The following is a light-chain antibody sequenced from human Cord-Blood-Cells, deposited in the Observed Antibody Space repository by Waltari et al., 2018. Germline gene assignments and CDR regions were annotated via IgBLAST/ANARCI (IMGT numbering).Light chain of an antibody. CDR3: CSYAGSYTWV. J-gene: IGLJ3*02. Sequence: QSALTQPRSVSGSPGQSVTISCTGTSSDVGGYNYVSWYQQHPGKAPKLMIYDVIKRPSGVPGRCSGSKSGNTASLTISGLQAEDEADYYCCSYAGSYTWVFGGGTKLTVL. CDR2: DVI. CDR1: SSDVGGYNY. V-gene: IGLV2-11*01.